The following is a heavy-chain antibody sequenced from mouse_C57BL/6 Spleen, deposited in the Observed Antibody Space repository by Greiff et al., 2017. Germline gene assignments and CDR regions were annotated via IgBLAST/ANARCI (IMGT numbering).Heavy chain of an antibody. J-gene: IGHJ4*01. CDR2: INPGSGGT. CDR3: ARSPGMDY. CDR1: GYAFTNYL. Sequence: VKVVESGAELVRPGTSVKVSCKASGYAFTNYLIEWVKQRPGQGLEWIGVINPGSGGTNYNEKFKGKATLTADKSSSTAYMQLSSLTSEDSAVYFCARSPGMDYWGQGTSVTVSS. V-gene: IGHV1-54*01.